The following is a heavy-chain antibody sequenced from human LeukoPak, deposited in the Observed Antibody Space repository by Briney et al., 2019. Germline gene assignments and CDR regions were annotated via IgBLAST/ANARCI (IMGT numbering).Heavy chain of an antibody. CDR2: INNYENI. V-gene: IGHV1-18*01. D-gene: IGHD3-9*01. J-gene: IGHJ4*02. Sequence: ASVKVSCKASGYTFINYGVSWVRQAPGQGLEWMGWINNYENIKYAQNLQGRLTLTTDTSTSTLYMELRALRSDDTAVYYCARSSTGWSVDFWGQGTLVTVSS. CDR1: GYTFINYG. CDR3: ARSSTGWSVDF.